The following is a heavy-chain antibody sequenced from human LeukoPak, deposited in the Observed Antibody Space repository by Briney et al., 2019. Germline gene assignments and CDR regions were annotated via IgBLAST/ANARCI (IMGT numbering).Heavy chain of an antibody. D-gene: IGHD2-2*02. CDR3: ARRDIVVVPAAIFGAFDI. Sequence: GGSLRLSCAASGFTFSNYAVSWVRQAPGKGLEWVSIISGSGGNTYYIDSVKGRFTISRDNSKNTLYLQMNSLRAEDTALYYCARRDIVVVPAAIFGAFDIWGQGTMVTVSS. J-gene: IGHJ3*02. V-gene: IGHV3-23*01. CDR2: ISGSGGNT. CDR1: GFTFSNYA.